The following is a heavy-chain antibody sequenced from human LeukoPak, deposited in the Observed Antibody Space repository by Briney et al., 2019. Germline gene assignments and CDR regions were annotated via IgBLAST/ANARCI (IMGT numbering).Heavy chain of an antibody. V-gene: IGHV4-59*06. D-gene: IGHD2-21*02. CDR2: IYYSGST. CDR1: GGSISSYY. J-gene: IGHJ3*02. Sequence: SETLSLTCTVSGGSISSYYWSWIRQHPGKGLEWIGYIYYSGSTYYNPSLKSRVTISVDTSKNQFSLKLSSVTAADTAVYYCARWPNVVVTAIHAFDIWGQGTMVTVSS. CDR3: ARWPNVVVTAIHAFDI.